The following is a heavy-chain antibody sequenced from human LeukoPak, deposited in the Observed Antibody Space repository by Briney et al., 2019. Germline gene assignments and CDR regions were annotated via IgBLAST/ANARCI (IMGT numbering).Heavy chain of an antibody. J-gene: IGHJ4*02. CDR3: ARTYCSSTSCYFKDY. CDR1: GGSFNGYY. CDR2: INHSGST. D-gene: IGHD2-2*01. Sequence: SETLSLTCAVYGGSFNGYYWSWIRQPPGKGLEWIVEINHSGSTNYNPSLKSRVTISVDTSKNQFSLKLSSVTAADTAVYYCARTYCSSTSCYFKDYWGQGTLVTVSS. V-gene: IGHV4-34*01.